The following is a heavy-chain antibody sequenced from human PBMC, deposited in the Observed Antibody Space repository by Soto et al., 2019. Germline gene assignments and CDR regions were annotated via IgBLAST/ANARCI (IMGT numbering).Heavy chain of an antibody. CDR2: IYYSGNT. D-gene: IGHD3-10*01. J-gene: IGHJ4*02. Sequence: SETLSLTRTVSGGSISSYYWSWIRQPPGKGLEWIGYIYYSGNTNYNPSLKSRVTTSVDTSKNQFSLKLSSVTAADTAVYYCARGPYGSGSYLDYWGQGTLVTVSS. CDR3: ARGPYGSGSYLDY. CDR1: GGSISSYY. V-gene: IGHV4-59*01.